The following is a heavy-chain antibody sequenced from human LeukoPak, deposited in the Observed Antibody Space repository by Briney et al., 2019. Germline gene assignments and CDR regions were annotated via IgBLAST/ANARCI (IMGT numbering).Heavy chain of an antibody. CDR2: IDKKDKGYATAT. J-gene: IGHJ5*02. CDR1: GFTFSGSA. Sequence: GGSLRLSCAASGFTFSGSAIHWVRQSSGKGLEWVGQIDKKDKGYATATAYAASVKGRCTIARDDSINREYLQMKSVKTEETALYYCTRDSGTYNWFDPWGQGTLVTVSS. D-gene: IGHD1-26*01. CDR3: TRDSGTYNWFDP. V-gene: IGHV3-73*01.